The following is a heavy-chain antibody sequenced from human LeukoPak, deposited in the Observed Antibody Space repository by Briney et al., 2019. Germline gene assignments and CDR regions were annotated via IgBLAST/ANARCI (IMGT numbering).Heavy chain of an antibody. Sequence: ASVNVSCKASGYTFTGYYMHWVRQAPGQGLEWMGRINPNSGGTNYAQKFQGRVTMTRDTSISTAYMELSRLRSDDTAVYYCATHVVGATTGLDYWGQGTLVTVSS. CDR1: GYTFTGYY. CDR3: ATHVVGATTGLDY. V-gene: IGHV1-2*06. CDR2: INPNSGGT. J-gene: IGHJ4*02. D-gene: IGHD1-26*01.